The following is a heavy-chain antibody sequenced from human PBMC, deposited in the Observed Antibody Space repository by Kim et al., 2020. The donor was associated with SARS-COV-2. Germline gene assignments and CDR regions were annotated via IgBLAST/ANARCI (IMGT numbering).Heavy chain of an antibody. CDR1: GGTFSSYA. D-gene: IGHD3-22*01. CDR3: ASRHNYYDSSGYVYYYYGMDV. J-gene: IGHJ6*02. V-gene: IGHV1-69*04. CDR2: IIPILGIA. Sequence: SVKVSCKASGGTFSSYAISWVRQAPGQGLEWMGRIIPILGIANYAQKFQGRVTITADKSTSTAYMELSSLRSEDTAVYYCASRHNYYDSSGYVYYYYGMDVWGQGTTVTVSS.